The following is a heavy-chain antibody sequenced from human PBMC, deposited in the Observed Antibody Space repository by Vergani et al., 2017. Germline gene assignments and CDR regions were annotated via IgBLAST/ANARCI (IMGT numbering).Heavy chain of an antibody. CDR2: ISYDGSNK. CDR3: AKNLGI. Sequence: QVQLVESGGGVVQPGRSLRLSCAASGFTFSSSGMHWVRQAPGKGLEWVAVISYDGSNKYYADSVKGRFTISRDNSKNTLYLQMNSLRAEDTAVYYCAKNLGIWGQGTLVTVSS. J-gene: IGHJ4*02. CDR1: GFTFSSSG. D-gene: IGHD6-13*01. V-gene: IGHV3-30*18.